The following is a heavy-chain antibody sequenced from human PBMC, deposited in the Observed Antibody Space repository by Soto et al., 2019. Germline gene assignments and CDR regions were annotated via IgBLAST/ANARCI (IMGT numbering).Heavy chain of an antibody. CDR2: IYYSGST. D-gene: IGHD5-12*01. CDR3: ARDRYSGYDYDYYGMDV. Sequence: SETLSLTCTVSGGSISSYYWSWIRQPPGKGLEWIGYIYYSGSTNYNPSLKSRVTISVDTSKNQFSLKLSSVTAADTAVYYCARDRYSGYDYDYYGMDVWGQGTTVTVSS. V-gene: IGHV4-59*01. J-gene: IGHJ6*02. CDR1: GGSISSYY.